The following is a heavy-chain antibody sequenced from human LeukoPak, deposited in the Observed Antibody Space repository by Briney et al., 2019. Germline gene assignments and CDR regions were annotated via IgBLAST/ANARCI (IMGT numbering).Heavy chain of an antibody. D-gene: IGHD3-22*01. CDR1: GFTFSSYS. CDR2: ISFSSSII. J-gene: IGHJ4*02. V-gene: IGHV3-48*01. CDR3: ARDLKNTMIVVVNDYFDY. Sequence: GGSLRLSCAASGFTFSSYSMNWVRQAPGKGLEWVSYISFSSSIIYYADSVKGRFTISRDNAKKSLYLQMNSLRAEDTAVYYCARDLKNTMIVVVNDYFDYWGQGTLVTVSS.